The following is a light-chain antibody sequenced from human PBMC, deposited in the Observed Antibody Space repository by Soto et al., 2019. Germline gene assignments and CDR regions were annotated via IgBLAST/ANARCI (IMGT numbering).Light chain of an antibody. J-gene: IGKJ5*01. CDR2: GAS. CDR3: QQYGSQIT. CDR1: QSVSSN. V-gene: IGKV3D-15*01. Sequence: EIVMTQSPATLSVSPGERATLSCRASQSVSSNLAWYQQKPGQAPRLLIYGASTRATGIPARFSGSGSGTDFTLTISRLEPEDFAVYYCQQYGSQITFGQGTRLEIK.